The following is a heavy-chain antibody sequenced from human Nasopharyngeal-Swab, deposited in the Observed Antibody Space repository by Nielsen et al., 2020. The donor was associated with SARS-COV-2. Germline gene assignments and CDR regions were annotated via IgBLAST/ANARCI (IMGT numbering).Heavy chain of an antibody. CDR3: ARDGDYGDYADFDY. J-gene: IGHJ4*02. D-gene: IGHD4-17*01. CDR1: GFTFSGYS. CDR2: ISSSSAYI. Sequence: GESLKISWAASGFTFSGYSMNWVRQAPGKGLEWVSSISSSSAYIYYAGSVKGRFTVSRDNAKYSLYLEMNSLRAEDTAVDYCARDGDYGDYADFDYWGQGTLVAVSS. V-gene: IGHV3-21*01.